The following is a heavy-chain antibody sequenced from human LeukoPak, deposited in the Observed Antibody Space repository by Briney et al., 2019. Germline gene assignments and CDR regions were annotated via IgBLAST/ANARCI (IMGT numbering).Heavy chain of an antibody. CDR1: GFTFSSYW. Sequence: GGSLRLSCAASGFTFSSYWMHWVRHAPGKGLVWVSRINSDGSSTNYADSVKGRFTISRDNAKNTLHLQMNSLRAEDTAVYYCARGARGSGTASDYWGQGTLVTVSS. D-gene: IGHD3-10*01. CDR2: INSDGSST. J-gene: IGHJ4*02. CDR3: ARGARGSGTASDY. V-gene: IGHV3-74*01.